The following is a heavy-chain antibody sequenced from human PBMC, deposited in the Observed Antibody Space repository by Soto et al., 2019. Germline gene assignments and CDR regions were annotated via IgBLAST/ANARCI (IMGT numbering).Heavy chain of an antibody. CDR3: AHRRHYYDFWSGYYKTVDY. V-gene: IGHV2-5*02. CDR2: IYWDDDK. J-gene: IGHJ4*02. D-gene: IGHD3-3*01. Sequence: SGPTLVNPTQTLTLTCTFSGFSLSTSGVSVGWIRQPPGKALEWLALIYWDDDKRYRPSLKSRLTVTKDTSKNQVVLTMTNMDPVDTATYYCAHRRHYYDFWSGYYKTVDYWGQGTLVTVSS. CDR1: GFSLSTSGVS.